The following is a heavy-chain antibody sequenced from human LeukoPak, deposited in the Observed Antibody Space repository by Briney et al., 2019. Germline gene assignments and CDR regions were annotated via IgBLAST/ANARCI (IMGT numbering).Heavy chain of an antibody. D-gene: IGHD4-17*01. CDR1: GFTIRSYS. CDR3: ARVTVTTFYYYYGMDV. J-gene: IGHJ6*02. CDR2: ISSSSSDI. Sequence: GVSLRLSCAASGFTIRSYSMNWVRQAQGKGLEWVSSISSSSSDIYYADSVKGRFTISRDNAKNSLYLQMNSLRAEDTAVYYCARVTVTTFYYYYGMDVWGQGTTVTVSS. V-gene: IGHV3-21*01.